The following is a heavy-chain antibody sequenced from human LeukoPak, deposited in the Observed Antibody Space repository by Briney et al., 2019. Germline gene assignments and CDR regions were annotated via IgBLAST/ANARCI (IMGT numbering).Heavy chain of an antibody. D-gene: IGHD6-13*01. CDR2: ISTYNGNT. V-gene: IGHV1-18*01. Sequence: GASVKVSCKASGYTFTNYGLSWARQAPGQGLEWMGWISTYNGNTNYAQKFQGRVTMTTDTSTSTGYMEMRSLRSDDTAVYYCARGGVSNSWYSTPDYWGQGTLVTVSP. J-gene: IGHJ4*02. CDR1: GYTFTNYG. CDR3: ARGGVSNSWYSTPDY.